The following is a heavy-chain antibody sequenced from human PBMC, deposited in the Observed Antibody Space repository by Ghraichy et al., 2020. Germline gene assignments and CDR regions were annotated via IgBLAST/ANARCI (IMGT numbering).Heavy chain of an antibody. CDR1: GFTFTNAW. D-gene: IGHD3-10*01. J-gene: IGHJ4*02. V-gene: IGHV3-15*01. CDR2: IKGKTDDVTA. CDR3: ITAYYYASGSSVYYFEY. Sequence: GGSLRLSCAASGFTFTNAWMSWVRQAPGKGPEWVGRIKGKTDDVTAHYATPVKGRFSMSRDDSKSTLYLQMNSLKTEDTAVYYCITAYYYASGSSVYYFEYWGQGTLVTVSS.